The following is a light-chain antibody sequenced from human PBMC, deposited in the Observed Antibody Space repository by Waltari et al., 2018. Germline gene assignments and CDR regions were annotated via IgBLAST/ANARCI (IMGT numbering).Light chain of an antibody. CDR2: AAS. CDR1: QGISSY. CDR3: QQYYSYPPYT. V-gene: IGKV1-8*01. Sequence: AIRMTPSPSSLAASTGARVTITCRASQGISSYLAWYQQKPGKAPKLLIYAASTLQSGVPSRFSGSGSGTDFTLTISCPQSEDFATYYCQQYYSYPPYTFGQGTKLEIK. J-gene: IGKJ2*01.